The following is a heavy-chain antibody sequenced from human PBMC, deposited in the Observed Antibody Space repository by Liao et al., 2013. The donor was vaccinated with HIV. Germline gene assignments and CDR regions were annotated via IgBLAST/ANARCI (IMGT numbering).Heavy chain of an antibody. CDR2: IYTSGST. V-gene: IGHV4-4*07. J-gene: IGHJ4*02. CDR3: AREDWNHFDY. CDR1: YGSISSYY. Sequence: QVQLQESGPGLVKPSETLSLTCSVSYGSISSYYWSWIRQPAGKGLEWIGRIYTSGSTNSNPSLKSRVTMSVDTSKNQFSLRVRSMSAADTAVYYCAREDWNHFDYWGQGTLVTVSS. D-gene: IGHD1-1*01.